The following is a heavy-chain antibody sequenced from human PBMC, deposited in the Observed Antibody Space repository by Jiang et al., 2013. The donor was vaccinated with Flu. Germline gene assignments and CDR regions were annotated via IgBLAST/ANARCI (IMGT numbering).Heavy chain of an antibody. CDR3: ARDHPYGDDAFDI. J-gene: IGHJ3*02. CDR2: INAGNGNT. D-gene: IGHD4-17*01. Sequence: EWMGWINAGNGNTKYSQKFQGRVTITRDTSASTAYMELSSLRSEDTAVYYCARDHPYGDDAFDIWGQGTMVTVSS. V-gene: IGHV1-3*01.